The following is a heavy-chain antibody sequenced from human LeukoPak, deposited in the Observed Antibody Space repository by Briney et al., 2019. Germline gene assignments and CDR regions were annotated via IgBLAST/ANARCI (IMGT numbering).Heavy chain of an antibody. CDR2: ISWDGGST. CDR3: AKADCSSTSCYHYYYYYMDV. D-gene: IGHD2-2*01. Sequence: GGSLRLSCAASGFTLDDYAMHWVRQAPGKGLEWVSLISWDGGSTYYADSVKGRFTISRDNSKNSLYLQMNSLRAEDTALYYCAKADCSSTSCYHYYYYYMDVWGKGTTVTVSS. V-gene: IGHV3-43D*03. J-gene: IGHJ6*03. CDR1: GFTLDDYA.